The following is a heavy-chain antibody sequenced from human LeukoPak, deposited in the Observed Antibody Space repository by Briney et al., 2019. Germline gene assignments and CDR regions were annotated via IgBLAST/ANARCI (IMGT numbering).Heavy chain of an antibody. CDR2: ISGSGGST. V-gene: IGHV3-23*01. CDR3: AKDREGWSSSWYVDY. J-gene: IGHJ4*02. D-gene: IGHD6-13*01. Sequence: TGGSLRLSCAASGFTFSSYAMSWVRQAPGKGLEWVSAISGSGGSTYYADSAKGRFTISRDNSKNTLYLQMNSLRAEDTAVYYCAKDREGWSSSWYVDYWGQGTLVTVSS. CDR1: GFTFSSYA.